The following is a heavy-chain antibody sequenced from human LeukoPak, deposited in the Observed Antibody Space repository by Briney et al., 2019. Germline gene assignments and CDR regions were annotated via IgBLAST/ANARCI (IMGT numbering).Heavy chain of an antibody. CDR2: IIPIFDTA. CDR1: GGTFSSYA. V-gene: IGHV1-69*13. J-gene: IGHJ6*03. CDR3: ARGHDGDYYYYYYMDV. D-gene: IGHD3-16*01. Sequence: SVKVSCKASGGTFSSYAISWVRQAPGQGLEWMGGIIPIFDTANYAQKFQGRVTITADESTSTAYMELSSLRSEDTAVYYCARGHDGDYYYYYYMDVWGKGTTVTVSS.